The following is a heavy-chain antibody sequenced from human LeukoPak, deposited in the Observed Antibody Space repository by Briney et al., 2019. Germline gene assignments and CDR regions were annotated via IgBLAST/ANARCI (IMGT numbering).Heavy chain of an antibody. CDR2: IYPGDSHT. CDR3: ARGPYGYASSATLGSYNWFDP. Sequence: NRGESLKISCKGSGYSFTNYWIGWVRQMPGKGLEWMGIIYPGDSHTRYSPSFQDQVTISADKSINTAYLQWSSLKASDTAMYYCARGPYGYASSATLGSYNWFDPWGQGTLVTVSS. D-gene: IGHD3-10*01. CDR1: GYSFTNYW. J-gene: IGHJ5*02. V-gene: IGHV5-51*01.